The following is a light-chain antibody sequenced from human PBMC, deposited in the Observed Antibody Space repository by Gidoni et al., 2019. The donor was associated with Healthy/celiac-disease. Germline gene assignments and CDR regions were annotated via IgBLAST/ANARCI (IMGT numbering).Light chain of an antibody. V-gene: IGKV3-20*01. Sequence: EMVLTQSPGTLSLSPGERATLSCRASQSVSSSYLAWYQQQPGQAPRLLIYGASSRATGIPDRFSVSGSGTDFTLTISRLEPEDFAVYYCQQYGSSPPITFGPGTKVDIK. CDR2: GAS. CDR1: QSVSSSY. J-gene: IGKJ3*01. CDR3: QQYGSSPPIT.